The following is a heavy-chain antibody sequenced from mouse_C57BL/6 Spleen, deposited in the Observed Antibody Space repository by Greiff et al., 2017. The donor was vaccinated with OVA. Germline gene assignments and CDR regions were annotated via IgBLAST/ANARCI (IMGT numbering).Heavy chain of an antibody. D-gene: IGHD2-9*01. CDR3: ARSSYGYEDY. V-gene: IGHV7-3*01. J-gene: IGHJ2*01. CDR1: GFTFTDYY. CDR2: IRNKANGYTT. Sequence: EVMLVESGGGLVQPGGSLSLSCAASGFTFTDYYMSWVRQPPGKALEWLGFIRNKANGYTTEYSASVKGRFTISRDNSQSILYLQMNALRAEDSATYYCARSSYGYEDYWGQGTTLTVSS.